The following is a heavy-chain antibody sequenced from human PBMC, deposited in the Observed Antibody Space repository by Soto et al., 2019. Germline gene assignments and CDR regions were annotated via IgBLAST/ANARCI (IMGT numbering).Heavy chain of an antibody. D-gene: IGHD5-18*01. CDR3: ARAGGGQYSYGRFDY. CDR1: GYTFTSYG. V-gene: IGHV1-18*04. CDR2: ISAYNGNT. Sequence: QVQLVQSGAEVKKPGASVKVSCKASGYTFTSYGISWVRQAPGQGLEWMGWISAYNGNTNYAQKLQGRVTMTTDTSTSTAYRELRSLRSDDTAVYYCARAGGGQYSYGRFDYWGQGTLVTVSS. J-gene: IGHJ4*02.